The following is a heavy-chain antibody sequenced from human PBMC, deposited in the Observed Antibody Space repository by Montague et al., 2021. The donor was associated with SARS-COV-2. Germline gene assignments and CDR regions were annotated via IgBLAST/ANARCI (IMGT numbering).Heavy chain of an antibody. J-gene: IGHJ6*03. V-gene: IGHV3-21*01. CDR3: ARVREISYDFWSGPRVYMDV. CDR2: ISSSSSYI. D-gene: IGHD3-3*01. CDR1: GFTFSSYS. Sequence: SRRLSWSASGFTFSSYSMNWVRQAPGKGLEWVSSISSSSSYIYYADSVKGRFTISRDNAKNSLYLQMNSLRAEDTAVYYCARVREISYDFWSGPRVYMDVWGKGTTVTVSS.